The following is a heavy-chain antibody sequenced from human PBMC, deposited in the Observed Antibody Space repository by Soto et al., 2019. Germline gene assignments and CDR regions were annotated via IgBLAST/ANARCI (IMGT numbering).Heavy chain of an antibody. Sequence: PLETLSLTCAVYGGSFGGYYCSWIRQPPGKGLEWIGEINHSGSTNYNPSLKSRVTISVDTSKNQFSLKLSSVTAADTAVYYCARVIAAGYYMDVWGKGTTVTVSS. CDR2: INHSGST. V-gene: IGHV4-34*01. J-gene: IGHJ6*03. CDR3: ARVIAAGYYMDV. D-gene: IGHD6-13*01. CDR1: GGSFGGYY.